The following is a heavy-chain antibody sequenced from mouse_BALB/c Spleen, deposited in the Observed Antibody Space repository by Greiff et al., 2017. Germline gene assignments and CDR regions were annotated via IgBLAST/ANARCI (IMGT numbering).Heavy chain of an antibody. CDR1: GYTFTSYW. Sequence: QVQLQQPGAELVKPGASVKLSCKASGYTFTSYWMHWVKQRPGQGLEWIGEIDPSDSYTNYNQKFKGKATLTVDKSSSTAYMQLSSLTSEDSAVYYCARKLRRYYAMDYWGQGTSVTVAS. J-gene: IGHJ4*01. CDR3: ARKLRRYYAMDY. V-gene: IGHV1-69*02. CDR2: IDPSDSYT. D-gene: IGHD2-12*01.